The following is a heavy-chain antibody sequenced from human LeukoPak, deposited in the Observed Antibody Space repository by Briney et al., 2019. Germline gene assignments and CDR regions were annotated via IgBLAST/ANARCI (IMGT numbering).Heavy chain of an antibody. V-gene: IGHV3-30*03. CDR1: GLTFDKYG. CDR2: TSYDGSLK. CDR3: ATERFDY. J-gene: IGHJ4*02. Sequence: PGGALRLSCAASGLTFDKYGMHWVRQAPGKGLEWVAVTSYDGSLKDYAESVKGRFTISRDNSKDTLFLQTTSLRSDDTAVYYCATERFDYWGQGSLVTVSS.